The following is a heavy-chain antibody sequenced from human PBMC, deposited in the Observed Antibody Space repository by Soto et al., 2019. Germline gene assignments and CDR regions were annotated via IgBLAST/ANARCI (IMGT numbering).Heavy chain of an antibody. CDR3: ARSIDRAARPLRYYYYGMDV. D-gene: IGHD6-6*01. CDR2: FDPEDGET. CDR1: GYTLTELS. Sequence: ASVKVSCKVSGYTLTELSMHWLRQAPGKGLEWMGGFDPEDGETNYAQKFQGRVTMTKDTSTDTAYMELSSLRSDDTAVYYCARSIDRAARPLRYYYYGMDVWGQGTTVTVSS. V-gene: IGHV1-24*01. J-gene: IGHJ6*02.